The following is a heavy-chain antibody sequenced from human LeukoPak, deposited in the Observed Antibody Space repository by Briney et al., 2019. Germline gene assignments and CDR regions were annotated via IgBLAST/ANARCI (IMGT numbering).Heavy chain of an antibody. CDR2: VDVHGQGT. CDR3: ARSHYDSTAFYCHHDL. Sequence: GGPLRLSCAASGFTFSSYWMHWVRQAPGKGPVWVSSVDVHGQGTAYADSVKGRFTISRDNAKNTLSLQMNSLSAEDTAVYYCARSHYDSTAFYCHHDLWGQGTLVTVSS. D-gene: IGHD3-3*01. CDR1: GFTFSSYW. V-gene: IGHV3-74*01. J-gene: IGHJ5*02.